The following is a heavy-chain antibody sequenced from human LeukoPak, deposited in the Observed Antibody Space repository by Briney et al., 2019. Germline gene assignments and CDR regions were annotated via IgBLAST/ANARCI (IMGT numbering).Heavy chain of an antibody. Sequence: PGGSLRLSCAASGFTFSSYWMSWVRQAPGKGLEWVANIKQDGSEKYYVDSVKGRFTISRDNAKNSLYLQMNSLRAEDTAVYYCARAPYLISLLYFDYWGQGTLVTVSS. CDR2: IKQDGSEK. CDR3: ARAPYLISLLYFDY. V-gene: IGHV3-7*01. D-gene: IGHD3-10*01. CDR1: GFTFSSYW. J-gene: IGHJ4*02.